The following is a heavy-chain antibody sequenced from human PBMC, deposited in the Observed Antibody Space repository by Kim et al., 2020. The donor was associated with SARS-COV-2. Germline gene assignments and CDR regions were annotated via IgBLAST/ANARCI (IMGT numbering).Heavy chain of an antibody. D-gene: IGHD3-10*01. V-gene: IGHV3-23*01. J-gene: IGHJ5*02. Sequence: ADAVQGRFTISNDTSKSTLYLQMNSLTTEDTAVYYCARDSDRGGGRCFGPWGQGTLVTVSS. CDR3: ARDSDRGGGRCFGP.